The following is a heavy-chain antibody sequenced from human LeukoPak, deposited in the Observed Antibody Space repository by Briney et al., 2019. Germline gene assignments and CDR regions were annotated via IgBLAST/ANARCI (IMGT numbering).Heavy chain of an antibody. CDR2: ISWNSGII. CDR3: TKDRLFLHDALDI. D-gene: IGHD2-21*01. Sequence: PGGSLRLSCAASGFTFDDHAMHWVRHAPGKGLEWVAGISWNSGIIDYADSVKGRFTISRDNAKSSLYLQMNSLRPEDTAFYYCTKDRLFLHDALDIWGQGTMVTVSS. J-gene: IGHJ3*02. V-gene: IGHV3-9*01. CDR1: GFTFDDHA.